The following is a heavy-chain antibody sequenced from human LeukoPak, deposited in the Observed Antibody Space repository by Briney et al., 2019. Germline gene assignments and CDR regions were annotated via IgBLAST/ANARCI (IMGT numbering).Heavy chain of an antibody. J-gene: IGHJ4*02. CDR1: GGSISSYY. CDR2: VYTTGTT. Sequence: PSETLSLTCTVSGGSISSYYWTWIRQPAGKGLEWIGRVYTTGTTNYNPSLKSRVTMSVDTSENQFSLKLSSVTAADTAVYYCASFGYYPEPYWGQGTLVTVSS. CDR3: ASFGYYPEPY. D-gene: IGHD3-22*01. V-gene: IGHV4-4*07.